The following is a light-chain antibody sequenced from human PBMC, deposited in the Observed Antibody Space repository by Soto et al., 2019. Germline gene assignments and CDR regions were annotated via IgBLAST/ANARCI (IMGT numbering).Light chain of an antibody. CDR1: QSVSSN. J-gene: IGKJ4*01. CDR2: DAS. CDR3: QQRSSWPLT. Sequence: EIVMTQSPATLSVSPGERATLSCRASQSVSSNLAWYQQKPGHPPRLLIYDASNRATGIPARFSGSGSGTDFSLTISSLEPEDFAVYYCQQRSSWPLTFGGGTKVDIK. V-gene: IGKV3-11*01.